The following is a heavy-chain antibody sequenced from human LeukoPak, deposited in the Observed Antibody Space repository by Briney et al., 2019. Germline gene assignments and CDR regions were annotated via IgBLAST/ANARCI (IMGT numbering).Heavy chain of an antibody. V-gene: IGHV1-18*01. Sequence: ASVKVSCKASGYTFTSYGISWVRQAPGQGLEWMGWISAYNGNTNYAQKLQGRVTMTTDTSTSTAYMELRSLRSDDTAVYYCARAQGPGITISHHYYMDVWGKGTTVTVSS. CDR2: ISAYNGNT. CDR3: ARAQGPGITISHHYYMDV. J-gene: IGHJ6*03. D-gene: IGHD3-3*01. CDR1: GYTFTSYG.